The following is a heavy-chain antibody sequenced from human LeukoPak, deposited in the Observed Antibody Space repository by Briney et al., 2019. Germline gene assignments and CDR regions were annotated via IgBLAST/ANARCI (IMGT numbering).Heavy chain of an antibody. J-gene: IGHJ5*02. CDR2: IYSSGNT. CDR1: GDSISTHN. D-gene: IGHD7-27*01. Sequence: PSETLSLTCSVSGDSISTHNWNWIRQSPGKGLEWIGYIYSSGNTKYSPSLKSRVTISVDTSKNQFSLKLSSVTAADTAVYYCARSGAKAVVLGWFDPWGQGTLVTVPS. V-gene: IGHV4-59*11. CDR3: ARSGAKAVVLGWFDP.